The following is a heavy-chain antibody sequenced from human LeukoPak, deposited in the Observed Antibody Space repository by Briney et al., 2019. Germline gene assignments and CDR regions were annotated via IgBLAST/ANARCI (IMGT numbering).Heavy chain of an antibody. D-gene: IGHD3-10*01. CDR2: IYAGGAT. V-gene: IGHV3-53*01. Sequence: GGPLRLSCSASGFTDSSNYMSWVRQAPGKALEWVSVIYAGGATPYADSVKGRFISSRDNTKNTLYLQMNSLRAEDTALYYCAREGGVSMIQGVIADWGQGTLVTVSS. CDR3: AREGGVSMIQGVIAD. J-gene: IGHJ4*02. CDR1: GFTDSSNY.